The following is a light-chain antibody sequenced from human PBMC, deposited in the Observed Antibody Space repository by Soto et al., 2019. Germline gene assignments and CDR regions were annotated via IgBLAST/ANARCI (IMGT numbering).Light chain of an antibody. CDR1: QSVAGN. Sequence: EIVMTQSPATLSVSPGETATLSCRASQSVAGNLAWYQQKPGQPPRLLIYGVSTRATGVPARFSGSGSETDFSLTISRLEPEDFAVYYCQQYGRSPFTFGPGTKVDIK. J-gene: IGKJ3*01. CDR2: GVS. V-gene: IGKV3-15*01. CDR3: QQYGRSPFT.